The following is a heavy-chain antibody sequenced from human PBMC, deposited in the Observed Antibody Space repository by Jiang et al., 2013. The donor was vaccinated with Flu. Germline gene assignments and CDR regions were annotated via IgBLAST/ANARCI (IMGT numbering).Heavy chain of an antibody. CDR2: IYTSGST. J-gene: IGHJ5*02. D-gene: IGHD3-10*01. Sequence: PGLVKPSQTLSLTCTVSGGSISSGSYYWSWIRQPAGKGLEWIGRIYTSGSTNYNPSLKSRVTISVDTSKNQFSLKLSSVTAADTAVYYCARDGSGSYYMFDPWGQGTLVTVSS. CDR1: GGSISSGSYY. V-gene: IGHV4-61*02. CDR3: ARDGSGSYYMFDP.